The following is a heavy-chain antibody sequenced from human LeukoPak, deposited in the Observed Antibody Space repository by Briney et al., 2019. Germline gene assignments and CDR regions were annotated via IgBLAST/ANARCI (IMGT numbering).Heavy chain of an antibody. V-gene: IGHV3-21*01. CDR1: GFTFSSYS. Sequence: PGGSLRLSCAASGFTFSSYSMNWVRQAPGKGLEWVSSISSSSSYIYYADSVKGRFTISRDNAKNSLYLQMNSLRAEDTAVYYCWRDLFPMLSTSSALSWWGQGTLVTVSS. CDR3: WRDLFPMLSTSSALSW. CDR2: ISSSSSYI. D-gene: IGHD2-2*01. J-gene: IGHJ4*02.